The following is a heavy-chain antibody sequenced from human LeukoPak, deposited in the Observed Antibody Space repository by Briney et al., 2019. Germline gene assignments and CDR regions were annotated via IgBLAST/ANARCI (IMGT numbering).Heavy chain of an antibody. CDR2: ISAYNGNT. V-gene: IGHV1-18*01. CDR3: ARVTDYYDSSGYYYGWFDP. D-gene: IGHD3-22*01. Sequence: ASVKVSCKASGYTFTSYGISWVRQAPGQGLEWMGWISAYNGNTNYAQKLQGRVTMATDTSTSTAYMELRSLRSDDTAVYYCARVTDYYDSSGYYYGWFDPWGQGTLVTVSS. J-gene: IGHJ5*02. CDR1: GYTFTSYG.